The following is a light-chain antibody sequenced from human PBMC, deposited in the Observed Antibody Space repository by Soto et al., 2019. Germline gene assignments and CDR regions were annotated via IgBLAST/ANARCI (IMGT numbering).Light chain of an antibody. CDR1: HSLLHSNGYSY. CDR2: LGS. Sequence: DIVMTQSPRSLPVTPGEPASSSCRSSHSLLHSNGYSYLDWYLQKPGQSPQLLIYLGSNRASGVPDRFSGSGSGTDFTLKISRVEAEDVGVYYCMQALQTPWTFGQGTKVDIK. CDR3: MQALQTPWT. V-gene: IGKV2-28*01. J-gene: IGKJ1*01.